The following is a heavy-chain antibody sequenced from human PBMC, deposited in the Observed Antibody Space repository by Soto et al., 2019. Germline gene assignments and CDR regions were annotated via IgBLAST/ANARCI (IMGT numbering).Heavy chain of an antibody. J-gene: IGHJ3*02. CDR2: ISGSGGST. D-gene: IGHD3-3*01. Sequence: GGSLRLSCAASAFTFSSDAMSWVRPAPGKGLEWVSAISGSGGSTYYADSVKGRFTISRDNSKNTLYLQTNSLRAEDTAVYYCAKWSLLPLVDFDAFDIWGQGTMVTVSS. V-gene: IGHV3-23*01. CDR3: AKWSLLPLVDFDAFDI. CDR1: AFTFSSDA.